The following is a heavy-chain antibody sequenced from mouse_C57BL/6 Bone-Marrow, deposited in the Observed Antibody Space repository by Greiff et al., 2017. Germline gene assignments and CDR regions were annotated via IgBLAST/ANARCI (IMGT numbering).Heavy chain of an antibody. CDR3: AGGDCGYAMDY. CDR1: GFNIKDYY. V-gene: IGHV14-2*01. Sequence: EVQRVEAGAELVKPGASVKLSCTASGFNIKDYYMHWVKQRTEQGLEWIGRIDPEDGETKYAPKFQGKATITADTSSNTAYLQLRSLTSEDTAVYSCAGGDCGYAMDYWGQGTSVTVSS. J-gene: IGHJ4*01. D-gene: IGHD2-13*01. CDR2: IDPEDGET.